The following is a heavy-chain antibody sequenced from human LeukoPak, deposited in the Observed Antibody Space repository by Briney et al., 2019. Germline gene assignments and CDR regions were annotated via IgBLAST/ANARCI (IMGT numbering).Heavy chain of an antibody. Sequence: GGSLRLSCAASGFTVSSNYMSWVRQAPGKGLEWVSVIYSGGSTYYADSVKGRFTISRDNSKNALYLQMNSLRAEDTAVYYCARTHQYRFDPWGQGTLVTVSS. CDR3: ARTHQYRFDP. CDR1: GFTVSSNY. V-gene: IGHV3-53*01. J-gene: IGHJ5*02. CDR2: IYSGGST. D-gene: IGHD3-16*02.